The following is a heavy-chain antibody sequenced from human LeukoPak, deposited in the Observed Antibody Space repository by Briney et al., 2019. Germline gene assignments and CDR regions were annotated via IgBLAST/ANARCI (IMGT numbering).Heavy chain of an antibody. J-gene: IGHJ4*02. V-gene: IGHV4-61*02. D-gene: IGHD3-10*01. CDR1: GGSISSGSYY. Sequence: PSETLSLTCTVSGGSISSGSYYWSWIRQPAVEGLEWIGRIYTRGSTNYNLSLNSRVTISVNTSKNQFSLKLSSVTAADTAVYYCARDGSRGSFYFDYWGQGTLVTVSS. CDR2: IYTRGST. CDR3: ARDGSRGSFYFDY.